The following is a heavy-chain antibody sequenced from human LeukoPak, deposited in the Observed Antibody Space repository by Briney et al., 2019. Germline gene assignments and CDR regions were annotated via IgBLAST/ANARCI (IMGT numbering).Heavy chain of an antibody. J-gene: IGHJ6*03. CDR3: ARGTVLRFLEWLAYYYMDV. Sequence: SETLSLTCTVSGGSVSSGSYYWSWIRQPPGKGLGWIGYIYYSGSTNYNPSLKSRVTISVDTSKNQFSLKLSSVTAADTAVYYCARGTVLRFLEWLAYYYMDVWGKGTTVTVSS. CDR1: GGSVSSGSYY. V-gene: IGHV4-61*01. CDR2: IYYSGST. D-gene: IGHD3-3*01.